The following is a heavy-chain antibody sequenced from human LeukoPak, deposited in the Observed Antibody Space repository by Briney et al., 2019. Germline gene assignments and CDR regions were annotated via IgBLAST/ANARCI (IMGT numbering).Heavy chain of an antibody. CDR2: ISGSGDTT. J-gene: IGHJ4*02. V-gene: IGHV3-23*01. CDR3: AREPNY. CDR1: GFTFSLYA. Sequence: GGSLRLSCAASGFTFSLYAMSWVRQAPGKGLEWVSAISGSGDTTYYTDSLKGRFTISRDNSKNTLYLQVNSLRAEDTAVYYCAREPNYWGQGTLVTVSS.